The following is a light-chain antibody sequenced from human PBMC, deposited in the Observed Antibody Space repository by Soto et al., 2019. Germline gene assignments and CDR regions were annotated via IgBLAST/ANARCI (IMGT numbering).Light chain of an antibody. CDR3: QQLNSYSFT. Sequence: DIQLTQSPSFLSASVGDRVTITCRASQGISSYLAWYQQKPGKAPKLLIYAASTLQSGVPSRFSGSGSGTEFTLIISSLQPEDFATYYCQQLNSYSFTFGPGTKVDIK. J-gene: IGKJ3*01. CDR1: QGISSY. CDR2: AAS. V-gene: IGKV1-9*01.